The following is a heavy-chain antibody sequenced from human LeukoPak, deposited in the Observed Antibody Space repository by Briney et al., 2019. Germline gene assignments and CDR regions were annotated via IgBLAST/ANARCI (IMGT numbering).Heavy chain of an antibody. CDR1: GFTFSSYG. V-gene: IGHV3-33*01. CDR3: ARDYDYVWGSYRRYDAFDI. D-gene: IGHD3-16*02. CDR2: IWYDGSNK. J-gene: IGHJ3*02. Sequence: GRSLRLSCAASGFTFSSYGMHWVRQAPGKGLEGGAVIWYDGSNKYYADSVKGRFTISRDNSKNTLYLQMNSLRAEDTAVYYCARDYDYVWGSYRRYDAFDIWGQGTMVTVSS.